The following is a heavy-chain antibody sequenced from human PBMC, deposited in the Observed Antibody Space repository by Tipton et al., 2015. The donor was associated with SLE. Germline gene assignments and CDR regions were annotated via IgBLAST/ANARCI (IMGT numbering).Heavy chain of an antibody. CDR3: ARGYDAGD. Sequence: GSLRLSCAASGFTFDDYAMHWVRQAPGKGLEWVSVIYSGGSTYYADSVKGRFTISRDNSKNTLYLQMNSLRAEDTAVYYCARGYDAGDWGQGTLVTVSS. D-gene: IGHD3-16*01. J-gene: IGHJ4*02. V-gene: IGHV3-53*01. CDR1: GFTFDDYA. CDR2: IYSGGST.